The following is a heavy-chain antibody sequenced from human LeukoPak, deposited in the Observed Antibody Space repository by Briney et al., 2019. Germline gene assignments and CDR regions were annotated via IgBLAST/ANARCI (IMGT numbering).Heavy chain of an antibody. D-gene: IGHD6-6*01. Sequence: LGGSLRLSCAASGFTLSFYGMSWVRQAPGKGLEWVSGISSSGDSTYYAASVKGRFTISRDSSKDTLYLQMNNLRAEDTAIYYCAKHSSSSFGYYYHYMDVWGKGTTVTVSS. J-gene: IGHJ6*03. V-gene: IGHV3-23*01. CDR3: AKHSSSSFGYYYHYMDV. CDR2: ISSSGDST. CDR1: GFTLSFYG.